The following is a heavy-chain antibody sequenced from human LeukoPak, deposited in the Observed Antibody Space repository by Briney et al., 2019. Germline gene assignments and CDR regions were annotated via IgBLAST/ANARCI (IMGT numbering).Heavy chain of an antibody. CDR3: ARDIEAAGLFLDY. J-gene: IGHJ4*02. V-gene: IGHV3-7*01. D-gene: IGHD6-13*01. Sequence: PGGSLRLSCAASGFTFSSYWMSWVRHAPGKGLEWVAYMKYDGSGKYYVDSVKGRFTISRDNAKNSLYLQMNSLRAEDTAVYYCARDIEAAGLFLDYWGQGTLVTVSS. CDR2: MKYDGSGK. CDR1: GFTFSSYW.